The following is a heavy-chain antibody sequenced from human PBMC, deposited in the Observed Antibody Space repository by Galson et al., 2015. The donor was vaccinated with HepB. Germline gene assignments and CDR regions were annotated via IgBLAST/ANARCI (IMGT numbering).Heavy chain of an antibody. CDR1: GGSISSGGYS. CDR2: IYHSGST. Sequence: TLSLTCAVSGGSISSGGYSWSWIRQPPGKGLEWIGYIYHSGSTYYNPSLKSRVTISVDRSKNQFSLKLSSVTAADTAVYYCARNKGYCSGGSCSGYNWFDPWGQGTLVTVSS. J-gene: IGHJ5*02. CDR3: ARNKGYCSGGSCSGYNWFDP. D-gene: IGHD2-15*01. V-gene: IGHV4-30-2*01.